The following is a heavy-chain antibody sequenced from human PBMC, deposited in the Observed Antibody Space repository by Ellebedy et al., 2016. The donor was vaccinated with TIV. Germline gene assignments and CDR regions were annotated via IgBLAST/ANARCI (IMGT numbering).Heavy chain of an antibody. V-gene: IGHV3-9*01. CDR2: ISKNSDNI. Sequence: SLKISCAASGFTFDDYGMHWVRQAPGKGLEWVSGISKNSDNIGYADSVKGRFTISRDNAKNSLCLQMNSLRAEDTALYYCAKDGPVVDFDYWGQGTLVTVSS. CDR3: AKDGPVVDFDY. CDR1: GFTFDDYG. J-gene: IGHJ4*02.